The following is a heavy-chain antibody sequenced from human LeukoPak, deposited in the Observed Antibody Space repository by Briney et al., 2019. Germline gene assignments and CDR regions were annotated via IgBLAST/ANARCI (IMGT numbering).Heavy chain of an antibody. CDR2: ISDSGGKT. CDR3: AKKAGTYSLYYGVDV. CDR1: GFTFSNYG. J-gene: IGHJ6*02. V-gene: IGHV3-23*01. Sequence: GGSLRLSCAASGFTFSNYGMNWVRQAPGKGLEWVSVISDSGGKTYYAESVKGRFTVSRGNSKSTVYLQMNSLRADDTAIYYCAKKAGTYSLYYGVDVWGQGTTVTVSS. D-gene: IGHD3-10*01.